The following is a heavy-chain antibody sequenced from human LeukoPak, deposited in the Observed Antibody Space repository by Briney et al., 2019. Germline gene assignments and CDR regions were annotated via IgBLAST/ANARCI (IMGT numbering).Heavy chain of an antibody. CDR1: GYTFTDYC. V-gene: IGHV1-2*06. D-gene: IGHD6-13*01. Sequence: ASVKVSCKASGYTFTDYCLHWVRQAPGQGLEWMGRINPNSGGTNYAQRFQGRVTMTRDTSISTAYMELSRLRSDDTAVFYCARGEPYSRRGRDSDYWGQGTLVTVSS. J-gene: IGHJ4*02. CDR3: ARGEPYSRRGRDSDY. CDR2: INPNSGGT.